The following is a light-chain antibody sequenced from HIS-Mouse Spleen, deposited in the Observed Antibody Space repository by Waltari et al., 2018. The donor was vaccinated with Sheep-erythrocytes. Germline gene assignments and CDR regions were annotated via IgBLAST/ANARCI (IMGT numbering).Light chain of an antibody. J-gene: IGLJ2*01. Sequence: QSALTQPASVSGSPGQSITISCTGTRSDVGGSNYVSWYQPPPGKAPKLMIYEVSNRPSGVSNRFSGSKSGNTASLTISGLQAEDEADYYCSSYTSSSTPVVFGGGTKLTVL. CDR2: EVS. CDR1: RSDVGGSNY. V-gene: IGLV2-14*01. CDR3: SSYTSSSTPVV.